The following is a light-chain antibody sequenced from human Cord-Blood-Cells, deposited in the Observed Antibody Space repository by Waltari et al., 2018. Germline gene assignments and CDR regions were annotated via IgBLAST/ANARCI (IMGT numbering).Light chain of an antibody. CDR3: SSYTSSSTLV. J-gene: IGLJ2*01. V-gene: IGLV2-14*01. CDR1: SRDVGGYNY. Sequence: QSALTQPASVSGSPGQSITISRTGTSRDVGGYNYFSWYQQHPGKAPKLMIYDVSKRPSGVSNRFSGSKSGNTASLTISGLQAEDEADYYCSSYTSSSTLVFGGGTKLTVL. CDR2: DVS.